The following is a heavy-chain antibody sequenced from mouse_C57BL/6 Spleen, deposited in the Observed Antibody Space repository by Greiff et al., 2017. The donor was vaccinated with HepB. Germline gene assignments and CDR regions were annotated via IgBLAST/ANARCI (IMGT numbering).Heavy chain of an antibody. Sequence: VKLQESGAELVRPGASVKLSCKASGYTFTDYYINWVKQRPGQGLEWIARIYPGSGNTYYNEKFKGKATLTAEKSSSTAYMQLSSLTSEDSAVYFCATLAYWGQGTLVTVSA. CDR2: IYPGSGNT. V-gene: IGHV1-76*01. CDR1: GYTFTDYY. J-gene: IGHJ3*01. CDR3: ATLAY.